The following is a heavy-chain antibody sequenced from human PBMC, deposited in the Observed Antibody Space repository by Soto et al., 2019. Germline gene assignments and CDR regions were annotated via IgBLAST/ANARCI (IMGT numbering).Heavy chain of an antibody. J-gene: IGHJ6*02. CDR2: ISYDGSNK. Sequence: QVQLVESGGGVVQPGRSLRLSCAASGFTFSSYGMHWVRQAPGKGLEWVAVISYDGSNKYYADSVKGRFTISRDNSKNTLYLQMNSLRAEDTAVYYCAKDHPITMSGGDYYYYGMDVWGQGTTVTVSS. CDR3: AKDHPITMSGGDYYYYGMDV. CDR1: GFTFSSYG. V-gene: IGHV3-30*18. D-gene: IGHD3-10*02.